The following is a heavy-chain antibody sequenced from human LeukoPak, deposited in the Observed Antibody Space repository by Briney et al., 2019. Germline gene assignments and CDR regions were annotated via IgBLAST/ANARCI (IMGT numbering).Heavy chain of an antibody. CDR2: IYYSGST. D-gene: IGHD4-17*01. Sequence: SETLSLTCTVSGGSISSGGYYWSWIRQPPGKGLEWIGYIYYSGSTNYNPSLKSRVTISVDTSKNQFSLKLSSVTAADTAVYYCARTLDIVGHDYGDPDPYYFDYWGQGTLVTVSS. CDR1: GGSISSGGYY. V-gene: IGHV4-61*08. CDR3: ARTLDIVGHDYGDPDPYYFDY. J-gene: IGHJ4*02.